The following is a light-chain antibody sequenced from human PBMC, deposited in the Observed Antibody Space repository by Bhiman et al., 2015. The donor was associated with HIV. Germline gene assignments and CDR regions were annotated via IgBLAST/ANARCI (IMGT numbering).Light chain of an antibody. CDR1: SGDVGAYNY. J-gene: IGLJ1*01. CDR2: DVS. V-gene: IGLV2-14*03. CDR3: GSYTTSSPPYV. Sequence: QSALTQPASVSGSPGQSIAISCTGTSGDVGAYNYVSWYQQHPGKAPKLVIYDVSNRPSGVSDRFSGSKSGNTASLTISGLQAEDEADYYCGSYTTSSPPYVFGTGTKVTVL.